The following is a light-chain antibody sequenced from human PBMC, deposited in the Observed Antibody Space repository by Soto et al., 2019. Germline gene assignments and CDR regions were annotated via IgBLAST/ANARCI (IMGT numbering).Light chain of an antibody. CDR1: SSDVGGFDF. V-gene: IGLV2-14*01. Sequence: QSVLAQPASVSGSPGQSITISCTGTSSDVGGFDFVSWYQHHPGKAPKLLVYEVSNRPSRVSSRFSGSKSGTTASLTISGLQAEDEADYYCSSYTSSTDYVFGTGTKV. CDR3: SSYTSSTDYV. J-gene: IGLJ1*01. CDR2: EVS.